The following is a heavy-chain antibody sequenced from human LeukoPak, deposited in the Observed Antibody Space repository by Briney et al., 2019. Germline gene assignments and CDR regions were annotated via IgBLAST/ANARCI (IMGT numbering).Heavy chain of an antibody. V-gene: IGHV4-34*01. J-gene: IGHJ4*02. Sequence: SETLSLTCAVYGGSFSGYYWSWIRQPPGKGLEWIGEINHSGSTNYNPSLKSRVTISVDTSKNQFSLKLSSVTAADTAVYYCARRRLVVKKYYFDYWGQGTLVTVSS. D-gene: IGHD2-15*01. CDR3: ARRRLVVKKYYFDY. CDR2: INHSGST. CDR1: GGSFSGYY.